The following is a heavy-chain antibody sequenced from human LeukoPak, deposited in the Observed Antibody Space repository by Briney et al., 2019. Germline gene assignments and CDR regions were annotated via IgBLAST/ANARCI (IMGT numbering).Heavy chain of an antibody. CDR2: GHHSESS. CDR3: ARESAGSLHDSTAAFHY. V-gene: IGHV4-59*02. J-gene: IGHJ4*02. D-gene: IGHD2-8*02. CDR1: GDSVTSTY. Sequence: SETLSLSCSVSGDSVTSTYWSWIRQPPGKGLEWIAYGHHSESSNYNPSFRSRVTIPVDTSRNQFSLRLTSVTAADTAVYYCARESAGSLHDSTAAFHYWGQGILVIVSS.